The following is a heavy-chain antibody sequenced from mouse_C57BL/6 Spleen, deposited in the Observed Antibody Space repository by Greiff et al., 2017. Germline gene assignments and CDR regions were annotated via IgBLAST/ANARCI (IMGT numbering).Heavy chain of an antibody. J-gene: IGHJ1*03. D-gene: IGHD1-1*01. CDR3: ARRDYYGSGYWYFDV. CDR2: INYDGSST. V-gene: IGHV5-16*01. CDR1: GFTFSDYY. Sequence: EVQRVESEGGLVQPGSSMKLSCTASGFTFSDYYMAWVRQVPEKGLEWVANINYDGSSTYYLDSLKSRFIISRDNAKNILYLQMSSLKSEDTATYYCARRDYYGSGYWYFDVWGTGTTVTVSS.